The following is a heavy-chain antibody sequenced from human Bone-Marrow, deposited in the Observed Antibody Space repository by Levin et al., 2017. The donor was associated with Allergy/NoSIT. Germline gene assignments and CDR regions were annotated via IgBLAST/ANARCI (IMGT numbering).Heavy chain of an antibody. CDR1: GYTFTSYG. D-gene: IGHD6-6*01. V-gene: IGHV1-18*01. Sequence: GESLKISCQGSGYTFTSYGISWVRQAPGQGLEWMGWINANNDKTKYSQKFQDRVTLTTDSSTSTAYMELKSLRSDDTAVYYCARVPGIATRPSDYWCHGTQVIVSS. CDR3: ARVPGIATRPSDY. CDR2: INANNDKT. J-gene: IGHJ4*01.